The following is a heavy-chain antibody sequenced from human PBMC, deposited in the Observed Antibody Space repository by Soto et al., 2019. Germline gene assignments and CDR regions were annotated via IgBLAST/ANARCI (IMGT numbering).Heavy chain of an antibody. Sequence: ASVKVSCKVSGYTLTELSMHWVRQAPGKGLEWMGGFDPEDGETIYAQKFQGRVTMTEDTSTDTAYMELSSLRSEDTAVYYCASNEKLGSYYYYYMDVWGKGTTVTVSS. CDR1: GYTLTELS. D-gene: IGHD7-27*01. J-gene: IGHJ6*03. V-gene: IGHV1-24*01. CDR3: ASNEKLGSYYYYYMDV. CDR2: FDPEDGET.